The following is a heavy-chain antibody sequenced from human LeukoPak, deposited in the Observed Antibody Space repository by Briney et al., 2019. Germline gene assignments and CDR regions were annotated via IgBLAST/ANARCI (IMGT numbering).Heavy chain of an antibody. Sequence: GGSLRLSRAASGFTFSSYWMSWVRQAPGKGLEWVANIKQDGSEKYYVDSVKGRFTISRDNAKNSLYLQMNSLRAEDTAVYYCARDRPVAGTAYYYYYYMDVWGKGTTVTVSS. CDR1: GFTFSSYW. D-gene: IGHD6-19*01. V-gene: IGHV3-7*01. J-gene: IGHJ6*03. CDR2: IKQDGSEK. CDR3: ARDRPVAGTAYYYYYYMDV.